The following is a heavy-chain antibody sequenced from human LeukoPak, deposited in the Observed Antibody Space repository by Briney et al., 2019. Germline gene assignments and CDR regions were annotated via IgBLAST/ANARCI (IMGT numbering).Heavy chain of an antibody. CDR3: ARGYSSGWPDF. CDR2: IYGGDST. CDR1: GFTVRTSY. V-gene: IGHV3-53*01. D-gene: IGHD6-25*01. J-gene: IGHJ4*02. Sequence: GGSLRLSCAASGFTVRTSYMSWVRQAPGKGLEWVSVIYGGDSTDYADSVRGRFTISRDNSKNTLYLQMNSLRAEDTAVYFCARGYSSGWPDFWGQGTLVTVSS.